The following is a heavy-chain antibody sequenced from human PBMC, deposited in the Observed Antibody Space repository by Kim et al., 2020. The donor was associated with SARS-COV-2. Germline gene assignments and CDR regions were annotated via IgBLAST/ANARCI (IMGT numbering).Heavy chain of an antibody. CDR3: ARAGYGSGTEVDY. V-gene: IGHV3-74*01. D-gene: IGHD3-10*01. J-gene: IGHJ4*02. Sequence: YADSVKGRFTISRDNAKNTLYLQMNSLRAEDTAVYYCARAGYGSGTEVDYWGQGTLVTVSS.